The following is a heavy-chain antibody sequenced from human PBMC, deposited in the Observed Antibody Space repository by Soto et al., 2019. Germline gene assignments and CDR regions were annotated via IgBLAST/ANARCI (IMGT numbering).Heavy chain of an antibody. CDR2: IWYDGSNK. CDR3: ARPIQGLYYFDS. CDR1: GFTFSSYG. J-gene: IGHJ4*02. D-gene: IGHD3-3*01. V-gene: IGHV3-33*01. Sequence: QVQLVESGGGVVQPGRSLRLSCAASGFTFSSYGMHWVRQAPGKGLEWVAVIWYDGSNKYYADSVKGRFTISRDNSKNTLYLQMNSLRAEDTAVYYCARPIQGLYYFDSWGQGTLVTVSS.